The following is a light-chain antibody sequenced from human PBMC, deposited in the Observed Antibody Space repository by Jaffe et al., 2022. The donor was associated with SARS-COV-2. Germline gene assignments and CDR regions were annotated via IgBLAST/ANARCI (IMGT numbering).Light chain of an antibody. CDR2: STN. V-gene: IGLV8-61*01. CDR3: VLYMGSGIWV. Sequence: QTVVTQEPSFSVSPGGTVTLTCGLSSGSVSTSYYPSWYQQTPGQAPRTLIYSTNTRSSGVPDRFSGSILGNKAALIITGAQADDESDYYCVLYMGSGIWVFGGGTTLTVL. CDR1: SGSVSTSYY. J-gene: IGLJ3*02.